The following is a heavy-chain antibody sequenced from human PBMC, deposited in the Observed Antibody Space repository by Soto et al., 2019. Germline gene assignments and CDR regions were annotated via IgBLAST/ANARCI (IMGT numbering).Heavy chain of an antibody. CDR3: ARDGSGIPVDY. CDR2: ISYDGSNK. Sequence: GGSLRLSCAASGFTFSSYAMHWVRQAPGKGLEWVAVISYDGSNKYYADSVKGRFTISRDNSKNTLYLQMNSLRAEDTAVYYCARDGSGIPVDYWGQGTLVTVSS. D-gene: IGHD2-2*02. V-gene: IGHV3-30-3*01. CDR1: GFTFSSYA. J-gene: IGHJ4*02.